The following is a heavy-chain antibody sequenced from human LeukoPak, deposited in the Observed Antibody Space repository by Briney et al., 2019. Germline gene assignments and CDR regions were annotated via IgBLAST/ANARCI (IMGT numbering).Heavy chain of an antibody. CDR2: ISGSGGST. J-gene: IGHJ4*02. CDR3: AKRSNFWTGYLDY. CDR1: GFTFTNSA. D-gene: IGHD3/OR15-3a*01. Sequence: GGSLRLSCAASGFTFTNSAISWVRRAPWKCLDLVSVISGSGGSTYYADSVKGRFTISRDNPKDTLFLQMNSLRTEDTAVYYCAKRSNFWTGYLDYWGQGTLVKVSS. V-gene: IGHV3-23*01.